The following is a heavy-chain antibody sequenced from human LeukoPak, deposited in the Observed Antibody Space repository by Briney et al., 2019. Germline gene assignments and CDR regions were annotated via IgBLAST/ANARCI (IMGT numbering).Heavy chain of an antibody. D-gene: IGHD2-8*02. CDR2: IRQDGDEK. CDR1: GFIFNSHW. J-gene: IGHJ2*01. V-gene: IGHV3-7*01. Sequence: GGSLRLSCAGSGFIFNSHWMTWVRQAPGMGLEWVGNIRQDGDEKFYADSVRGRFTISRDSAKNSLYLHLNSLRAEDTAIYYCARVRTEWYIDLWGRGTLVTVSP. CDR3: ARVRTEWYIDL.